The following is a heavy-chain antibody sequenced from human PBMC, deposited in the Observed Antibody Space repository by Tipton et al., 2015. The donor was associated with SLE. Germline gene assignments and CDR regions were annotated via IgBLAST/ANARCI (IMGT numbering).Heavy chain of an antibody. CDR3: ARDLTGSGYYGFDY. CDR2: ISYDGSNK. V-gene: IGHV3-30*04. Sequence: SLRLSCAASVFTFSTYAMHWVRQAPGKGLEWVAVISYDGSNKYYADSVKGRFTISRDNSKTTLYLQMNSLRAEDTAVYYCARDLTGSGYYGFDYWGQGTLVTVSS. CDR1: VFTFSTYA. J-gene: IGHJ4*02. D-gene: IGHD5-12*01.